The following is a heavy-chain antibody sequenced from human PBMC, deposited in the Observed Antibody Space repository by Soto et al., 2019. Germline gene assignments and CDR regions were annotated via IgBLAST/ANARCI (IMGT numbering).Heavy chain of an antibody. CDR2: IRSKANSYAT. Sequence: PGGSMRLSWTAAGFNFSGSARHWVRQASGKGLEWAGRIRSKANSYATAYAASVKGRFTISRDDSKNTAYLQMNSLKTEDTAVYYCTRKLDPWGQGTLVTVSS. J-gene: IGHJ5*02. V-gene: IGHV3-73*01. CDR3: TRKLDP. CDR1: GFNFSGSA.